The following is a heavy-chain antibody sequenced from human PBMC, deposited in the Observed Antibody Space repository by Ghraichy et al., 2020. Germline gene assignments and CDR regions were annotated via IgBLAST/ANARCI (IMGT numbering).Heavy chain of an antibody. Sequence: SETLSLTCAVSGGSISSSNWWSWVRQPPGKGLEWIGEIYHSGSTNYNPSLKSRVTISVDKSKNQFSLKLSSVTAADTAVYYCAREAAAAGRHFDYWGQGTLVTVSS. CDR2: IYHSGST. CDR1: GGSISSSNW. V-gene: IGHV4-4*02. D-gene: IGHD6-13*01. J-gene: IGHJ4*02. CDR3: AREAAAAGRHFDY.